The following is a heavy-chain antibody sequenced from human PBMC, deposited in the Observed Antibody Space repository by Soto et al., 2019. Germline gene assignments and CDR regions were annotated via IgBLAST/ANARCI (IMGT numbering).Heavy chain of an antibody. CDR3: ARGHDYGDFGLDY. Sequence: QVQLQESGPGLVKPSETVSLTCTVSGGSISSYYWNWIRQPPGKGLEWIGYIYSSGSTNYNPSLKSRVTISVDTSKSQFSLKLSSVTAADTAVYYCARGHDYGDFGLDYWGQGNLVTVSS. J-gene: IGHJ4*02. D-gene: IGHD4-17*01. V-gene: IGHV4-59*01. CDR2: IYSSGST. CDR1: GGSISSYY.